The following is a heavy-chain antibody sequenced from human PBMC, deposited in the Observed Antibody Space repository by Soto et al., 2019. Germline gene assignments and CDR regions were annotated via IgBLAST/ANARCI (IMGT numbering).Heavy chain of an antibody. CDR1: GFTFSSYA. V-gene: IGHV3-66*01. CDR2: IYSGGST. D-gene: IGHD3-22*01. CDR3: ARASYYYDSRGYYYRYYFDY. Sequence: GGSLRLSCAASGFTFSSYAMHWVRQAPGKGLEWVSVIYSGGSTYYADSVMGRFTISRDNSKNTVHLQMNSLRAEDTAVYYCARASYYYDSRGYYYRYYFDYWGQGALVTVSS. J-gene: IGHJ4*02.